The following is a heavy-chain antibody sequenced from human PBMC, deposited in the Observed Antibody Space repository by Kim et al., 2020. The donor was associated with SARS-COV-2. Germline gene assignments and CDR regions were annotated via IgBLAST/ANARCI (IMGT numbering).Heavy chain of an antibody. Sequence: VKGRFTISRDNAKNSLYLQMNSLRAEDTALYYCANGYCSGGSCYSGVLGYWGQGTLVTVSS. D-gene: IGHD2-15*01. CDR3: ANGYCSGGSCYSGVLGY. V-gene: IGHV3-9*01. J-gene: IGHJ4*02.